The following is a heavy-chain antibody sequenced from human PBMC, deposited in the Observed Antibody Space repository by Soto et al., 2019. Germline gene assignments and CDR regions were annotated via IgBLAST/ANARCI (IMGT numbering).Heavy chain of an antibody. CDR1: GGSFAYT. Sequence: GASVKVSCKASGGSFAYTLSWVRQAPGQGLEWMGGITPIFGTANYAQKFQGRVTITADESTKTAYMELSTLRSEDTAVYYCARLHSHGTYGMDVWGQGTTVTVSS. CDR2: ITPIFGTA. CDR3: ARLHSHGTYGMDV. D-gene: IGHD5-18*01. V-gene: IGHV1-69*13. J-gene: IGHJ6*02.